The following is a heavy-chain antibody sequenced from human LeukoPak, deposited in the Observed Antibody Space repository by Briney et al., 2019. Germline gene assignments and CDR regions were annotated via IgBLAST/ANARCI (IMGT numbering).Heavy chain of an antibody. CDR2: VSNGGST. CDR1: GGSFSTSTHY. V-gene: IGHV4-39*01. J-gene: IGHJ5*01. Sequence: SETLSLTCTVSGGSFSTSTHYWGWLRPPPGKGLVWIGSVSNGGSTSYNPALTSRISISVDTSKNQFPLKLNSVTAADTALYYCARSDHSHFVNWFDSWGQGILVAVSS. CDR3: ARSDHSHFVNWFDS. D-gene: IGHD2-21*01.